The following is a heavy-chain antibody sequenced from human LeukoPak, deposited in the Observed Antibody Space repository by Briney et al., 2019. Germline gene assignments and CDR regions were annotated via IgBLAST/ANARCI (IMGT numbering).Heavy chain of an antibody. J-gene: IGHJ3*01. V-gene: IGHV4-4*07. Sequence: PSETLSLTCTVSGGSTSTYYWSWIRQPAGKGLEWIGRIYTSGNTYYNPSLKSRVTMSVDTSKNQFSLKLSSVTAADTAVYYCARLAGTDAFDVWGQGTMVTVSS. CDR3: ARLAGTDAFDV. CDR2: IYTSGNT. D-gene: IGHD6-19*01. CDR1: GGSTSTYY.